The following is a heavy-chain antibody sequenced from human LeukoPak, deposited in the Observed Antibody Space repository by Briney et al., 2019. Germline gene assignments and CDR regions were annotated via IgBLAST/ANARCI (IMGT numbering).Heavy chain of an antibody. D-gene: IGHD4/OR15-4a*01. CDR1: GYTLTELS. V-gene: IGHV1-24*01. CDR3: AIGAAFDPLTFDF. J-gene: IGHJ4*02. CDR2: FEPEHGET. Sequence: ASVKVSCKLSGYTLTELSMNWVRQAPGEGLEWLGGFEPEHGETIYAQKFQGRVTVTEDTSSDTGYMELSSLRFEDTAIYYCAIGAAFDPLTFDFWGQGTLVTVSS.